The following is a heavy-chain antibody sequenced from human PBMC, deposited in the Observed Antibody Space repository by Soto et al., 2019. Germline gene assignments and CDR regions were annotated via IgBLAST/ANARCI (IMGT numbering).Heavy chain of an antibody. J-gene: IGHJ4*02. Sequence: WASVKVSCKASGYTFTSYGISWVRQAPGQGLEWMGWISAYNGNTNYAQKLQGRVTMTTDTSTSTAYMELRSLRSDDTAAYYCARGLRYSSGWYYFDYWGQGTLVTVSS. V-gene: IGHV1-18*04. CDR1: GYTFTSYG. CDR2: ISAYNGNT. D-gene: IGHD6-19*01. CDR3: ARGLRYSSGWYYFDY.